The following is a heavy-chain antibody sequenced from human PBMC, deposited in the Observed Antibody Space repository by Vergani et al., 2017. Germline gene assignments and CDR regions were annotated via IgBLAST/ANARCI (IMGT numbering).Heavy chain of an antibody. CDR3: AREQDFARDGHDIVVVPAAYPGGMDV. V-gene: IGHV3-48*03. D-gene: IGHD2-2*01. CDR1: GFTFSSYE. J-gene: IGHJ6*02. CDR2: ISSSGSTI. Sequence: EVQLVESGGGLVQPGGSLRLSCAASGFTFSSYEMNWVRQAPGKGLEWVSDISSSGSTIYYADSVKGRFTISRDNAKNSLYLQMNSLRAEDTAVYYCAREQDFARDGHDIVVVPAAYPGGMDVWGQGTTVTVSS.